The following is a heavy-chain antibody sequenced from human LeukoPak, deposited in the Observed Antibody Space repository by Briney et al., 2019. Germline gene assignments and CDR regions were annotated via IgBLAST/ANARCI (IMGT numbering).Heavy chain of an antibody. CDR3: ARAFRPASDPHDFYDF. CDR1: GFTFTNHP. J-gene: IGHJ3*01. V-gene: IGHV3-64*02. D-gene: IGHD3-3*01. CDR2: ISPSGDRT. Sequence: GGSLRLSCAASGFTFTNHPMHWVRQASGKRLQYVSAISPSGDRTWYTDSVKGRFTISRDNSKNTMYLQMGSLRPEDMGVYYCARAFRPASDPHDFYDFWGRGTTVTVSS.